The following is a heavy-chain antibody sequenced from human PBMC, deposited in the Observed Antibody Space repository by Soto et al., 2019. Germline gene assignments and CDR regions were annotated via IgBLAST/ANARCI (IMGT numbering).Heavy chain of an antibody. J-gene: IGHJ4*02. CDR2: ISGSGASI. V-gene: IGHV3-23*01. CDR1: GFTFSTYA. D-gene: IGHD4-17*01. CDR3: ARGWGSGLYGDYARD. Sequence: EVHLLDSGGGLVQPGGSLRLSCEASGFTFSTYAMNWVRQAPGKGLEWVSGISGSGASIYYADSVRGRFTISRDNSRNTLYLQLNRLRAEDTATYYGARGWGSGLYGDYARDWGQGSLVTVSS.